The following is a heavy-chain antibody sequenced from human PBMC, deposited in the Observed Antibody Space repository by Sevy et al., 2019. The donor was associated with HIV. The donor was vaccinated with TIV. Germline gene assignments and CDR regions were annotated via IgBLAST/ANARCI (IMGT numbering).Heavy chain of an antibody. V-gene: IGHV4-30-4*01. CDR1: GGSIFSSDSY. J-gene: IGHJ4*02. CDR2: IHYSGGT. Sequence: SETLSLTCTVSGGSIFSSDSYWGWIRQTPEKGLEWIGYIHYSGGTYYNPFLKSRVAMSSETYEKQFSLRLSFLTAADTAIYYCASKRAYSHGPFDSWGQGTLVTVSS. D-gene: IGHD5-12*01. CDR3: ASKRAYSHGPFDS.